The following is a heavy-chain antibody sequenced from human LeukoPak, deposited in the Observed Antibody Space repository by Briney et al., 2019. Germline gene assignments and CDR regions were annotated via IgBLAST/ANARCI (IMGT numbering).Heavy chain of an antibody. J-gene: IGHJ4*02. V-gene: IGHV3-11*01. CDR2: ISSGGSTT. D-gene: IGHD3-22*01. CDR1: GFTFSDYY. CDR3: ARVHYYYDSSGYYMDY. Sequence: GGSLRLSCAASGFTFSDYYMSWIRQAPGKGLEWVSYISSGGSTTYYADSVKGRFTISRDNAKKSLYLQMNSLRAEDTAVYYCARVHYYYDSSGYYMDYWGQGTLVTVSS.